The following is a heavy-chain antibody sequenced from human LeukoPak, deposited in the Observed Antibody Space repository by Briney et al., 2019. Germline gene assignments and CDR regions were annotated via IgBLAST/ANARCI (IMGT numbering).Heavy chain of an antibody. CDR1: GFTFSSYA. J-gene: IGHJ4*02. CDR2: ISSNGGST. Sequence: PGGSLRLSCAASGFTFSSYAMHWVRQAPGKGLEFVSTISSNGGSTYYANSVKDRFTISRDNSKNTLYLQMGSLRAEDMAVYYCARDEFGSADYWGQGTLVTVSS. D-gene: IGHD3-10*01. CDR3: ARDEFGSADY. V-gene: IGHV3-64*01.